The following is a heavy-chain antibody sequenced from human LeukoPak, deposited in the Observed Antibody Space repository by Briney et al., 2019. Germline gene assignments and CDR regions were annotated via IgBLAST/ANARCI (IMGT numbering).Heavy chain of an antibody. Sequence: PGGSLRLSCAASGFTFSSYTMNWVRQAPGRGLGWVSSITSSSSYIYYADSVKGRFTISRDNSKNTLYLQMNSLRAEDTAVYYCARDVDQSAAIPFLDYWGQGTLVTVSS. J-gene: IGHJ4*02. CDR1: GFTFSSYT. D-gene: IGHD2-2*01. CDR3: ARDVDQSAAIPFLDY. V-gene: IGHV3-21*01. CDR2: ITSSSSYI.